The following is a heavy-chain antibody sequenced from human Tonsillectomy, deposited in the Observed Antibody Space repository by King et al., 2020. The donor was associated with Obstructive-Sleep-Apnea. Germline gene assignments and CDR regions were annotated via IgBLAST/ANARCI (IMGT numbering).Heavy chain of an antibody. CDR2: ISSSGSTI. CDR1: GFTFSDYY. J-gene: IGHJ4*02. CDR3: ASYYDSSALNDY. D-gene: IGHD3-22*01. Sequence: VQLVESGGGLGKPGGSLRLSCAASGFTFSDYYMSVIRQAPGKGLEWVAYISSSGSTIWYAESVKVRFTMSRDNAQNSLYLQMNSLRAEDTAVYYCASYYDSSALNDYWGQGTLVTVSS. V-gene: IGHV3-11*01.